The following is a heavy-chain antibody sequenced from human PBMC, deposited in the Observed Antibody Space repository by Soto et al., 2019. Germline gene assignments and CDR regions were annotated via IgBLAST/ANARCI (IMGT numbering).Heavy chain of an antibody. CDR1: GGSFSGYY. CDR3: ERVVMTTVPASYYYGMDV. D-gene: IGHD4-4*01. CDR2: INHSGST. J-gene: IGHJ6*02. V-gene: IGHV4-34*01. Sequence: SETLSLTCAVYGGSFSGYYWSWIRQPPGKGLESIGEINHSGSTNYNPSLKSRVTISVDTSKNQFSLKLSSVTAADTAVYHCERVVMTTVPASYYYGMDVWGQGTTVT.